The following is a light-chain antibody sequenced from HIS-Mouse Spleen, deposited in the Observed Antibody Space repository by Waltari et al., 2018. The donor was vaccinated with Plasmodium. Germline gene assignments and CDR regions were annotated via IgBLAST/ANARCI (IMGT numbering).Light chain of an antibody. CDR2: GAS. CDR1: QSISSY. J-gene: IGKJ2*01. Sequence: TQSPSSLSASVGDRVTITRRASQSISSYLHWYQQKPGQAPRLLIYGASSRATGIPDRFSGSGSGTDFTLTISRLEPEDFAVYYCQQYGSSPYTFGQGTKLEIK. V-gene: IGKV3-20*01. CDR3: QQYGSSPYT.